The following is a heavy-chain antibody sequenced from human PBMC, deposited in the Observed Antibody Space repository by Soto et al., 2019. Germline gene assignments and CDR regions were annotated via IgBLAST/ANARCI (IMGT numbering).Heavy chain of an antibody. V-gene: IGHV3-33*01. CDR2: IWYDGSNK. D-gene: IGHD2-8*01. J-gene: IGHJ6*02. CDR1: GFTFSSYG. CDR3: SREEELYCTNGVCYTSYGMDV. Sequence: PGGSLRLSCAASGFTFSSYGMHWVRQAPGKGLGWVAVIWYDGSNKYYADSVKGRFTISRDNSKNTLDLQMNSLRAEDKAVYYCSREEELYCTNGVCYTSYGMDVWGQGTTVTVSS.